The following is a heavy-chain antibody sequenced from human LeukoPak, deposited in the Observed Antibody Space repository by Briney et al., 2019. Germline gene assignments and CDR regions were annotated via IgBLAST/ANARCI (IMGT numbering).Heavy chain of an antibody. CDR2: IYYSGST. CDR1: GGSISSYY. CDR3: AREIGHMGGNFFDY. Sequence: SETLSLTCTVSGGSISSYYWSWIRQPPGKGLEWIGYIYYSGSTNYNPSLKSRVTISVDSSKNQFSLKLSSVTAADTAVYYCAREIGHMGGNFFDYWGQGTLVTVSS. D-gene: IGHD1-26*01. J-gene: IGHJ4*02. V-gene: IGHV4-59*01.